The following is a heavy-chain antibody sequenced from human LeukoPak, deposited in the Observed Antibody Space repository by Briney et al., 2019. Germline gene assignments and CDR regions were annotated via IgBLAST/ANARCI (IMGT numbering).Heavy chain of an antibody. Sequence: PSETLSLTCTFYGESFSGYYWSWIRQPPGKGVEWIGDINHRGNTNNNPSFASRVTISVDTSKNQFSLNMSSVTAADTAVYYCASRSRFLEWFRGWGQGTLVTVSS. J-gene: IGHJ4*02. CDR1: GESFSGYY. V-gene: IGHV4-34*01. CDR2: INHRGNT. D-gene: IGHD3-3*01. CDR3: ASRSRFLEWFRG.